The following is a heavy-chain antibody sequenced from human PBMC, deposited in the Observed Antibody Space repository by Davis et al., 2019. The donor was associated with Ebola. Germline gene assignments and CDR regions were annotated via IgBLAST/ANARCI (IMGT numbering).Heavy chain of an antibody. CDR3: ARSGGWIQLWFGY. CDR2: IYSNGTT. V-gene: IGHV4-39*01. J-gene: IGHJ4*02. CDR1: GGSISSSSYF. Sequence: MPSETLSLTCTVSGGSISSSSYFWGWIRQPPGKGLEWIGSIYSNGTTYYNPSLKSRITISVDTSKNQFSLKLSSVTAADTAVYYCARSGGWIQLWFGYWGQGTLVTVSS. D-gene: IGHD5-18*01.